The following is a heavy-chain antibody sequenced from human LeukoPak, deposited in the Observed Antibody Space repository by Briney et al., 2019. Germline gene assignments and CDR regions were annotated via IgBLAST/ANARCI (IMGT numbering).Heavy chain of an antibody. CDR1: GFTFSSYA. V-gene: IGHV3-23*01. CDR3: AKDVDIVVVTASAFDY. CDR2: ISGSDGST. J-gene: IGHJ4*02. D-gene: IGHD2-21*02. Sequence: GGSLRLSCAASGFTFSSYAMSWVRQAPGKGLEWVSAISGSDGSTYYADSVKGRFTISRDNSKNTLYLQMNSLRAEDTAVYYCAKDVDIVVVTASAFDYWGQGTLVTVSS.